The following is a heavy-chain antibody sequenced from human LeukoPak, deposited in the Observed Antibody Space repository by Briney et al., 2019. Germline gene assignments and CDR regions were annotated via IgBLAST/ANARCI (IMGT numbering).Heavy chain of an antibody. V-gene: IGHV6-1*01. CDR1: GDSVSSNSAA. Sequence: SQTLPLTCAISGDSVSSNSAAWNWIRQSPSRGLEWLGRTYYRAKWYNDYAVSVKSRITINPDTSKNQFSLQLNSVTPEDTAVYYCARDRTAMVNALYYYYGMDVWGQGTTVTVSS. CDR2: TYYRAKWYN. CDR3: ARDRTAMVNALYYYYGMDV. D-gene: IGHD5-18*01. J-gene: IGHJ6*02.